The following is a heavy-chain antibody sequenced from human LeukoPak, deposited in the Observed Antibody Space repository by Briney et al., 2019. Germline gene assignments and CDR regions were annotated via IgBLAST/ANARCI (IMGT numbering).Heavy chain of an antibody. CDR1: GYSFTGYY. Sequence: GASVKVSCKASGYSFTGYYTHWVRQAPGQGLEWMGWINPNSGDTNYAQKFQGRVSMTRDTSITTAYMELSRLTSDDTAMYFCARDPISAAGHPFDPWGQGALVIVSS. CDR2: INPNSGDT. CDR3: ARDPISAAGHPFDP. J-gene: IGHJ5*02. D-gene: IGHD6-13*01. V-gene: IGHV1-2*02.